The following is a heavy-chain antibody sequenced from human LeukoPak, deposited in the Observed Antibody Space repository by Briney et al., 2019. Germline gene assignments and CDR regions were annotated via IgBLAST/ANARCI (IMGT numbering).Heavy chain of an antibody. V-gene: IGHV1-69*06. Sequence: ASVKVSCKASGGTFSSYAISWVRQAPGQGLEWMGGIIPIFGTANYAQKFQGRVTITADKSTSTAYMELSSLRSEDTAVYYCARVGPGTRYMDVWGKGTTVTVSS. J-gene: IGHJ6*03. CDR1: GGTFSSYA. CDR3: ARVGPGTRYMDV. D-gene: IGHD3-10*01. CDR2: IIPIFGTA.